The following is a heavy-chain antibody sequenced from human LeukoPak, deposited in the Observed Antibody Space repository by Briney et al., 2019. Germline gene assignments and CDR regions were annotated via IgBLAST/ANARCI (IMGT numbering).Heavy chain of an antibody. CDR1: GFTVSSSY. CDR2: IYSGGTT. J-gene: IGHJ3*02. CDR3: ARVGSHNFAFDI. Sequence: GGSLRLSCAASGFTVSSSYMSWVRQAPAKGLEWGSVIYSGGTTYYADSVKGRFSFSRDNSKNALYLQMNSLRAEDTAVYYCARVGSHNFAFDIWGQGTMVTVS. V-gene: IGHV3-66*01.